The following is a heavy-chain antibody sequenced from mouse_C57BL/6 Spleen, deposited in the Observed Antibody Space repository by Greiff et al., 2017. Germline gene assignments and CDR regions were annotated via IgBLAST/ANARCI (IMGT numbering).Heavy chain of an antibody. Sequence: EVQGVESGGGLVKPGGSLKLSCAASGFTFSDYGMHWFRQAPETGLEWVAYISSGSSTIYYAATVKGRFPISRDNAKNTLFLQMTSLRSEDTAMYYCARGRYYGYDGGYYAMDYWGQGTSVTVSS. D-gene: IGHD2-2*01. J-gene: IGHJ4*01. CDR3: ARGRYYGYDGGYYAMDY. CDR1: GFTFSDYG. CDR2: ISSGSSTI. V-gene: IGHV5-17*01.